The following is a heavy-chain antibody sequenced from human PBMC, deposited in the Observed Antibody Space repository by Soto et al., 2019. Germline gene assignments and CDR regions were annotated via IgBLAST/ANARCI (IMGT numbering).Heavy chain of an antibody. CDR2: VSGGGDYTSYPDSAVSR. CDR1: GFTLSNYA. V-gene: IGHV3-23*01. Sequence: PGGSLRLSCAASGFTLSNYAMNWVRQAPGKGLEWVSTVSGGGDYTSYPDSAVSRYYADSVKGRLTISRDNSKNTLYLQMNSLRAEDTAMYYCAKSSPGRLLDFDSWGQGTLVTVSS. D-gene: IGHD6-6*01. J-gene: IGHJ4*02. CDR3: AKSSPGRLLDFDS.